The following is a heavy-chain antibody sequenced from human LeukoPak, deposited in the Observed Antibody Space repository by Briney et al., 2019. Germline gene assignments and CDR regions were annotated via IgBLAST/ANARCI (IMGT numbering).Heavy chain of an antibody. D-gene: IGHD2-2*01. CDR3: ARGPAAAIDY. J-gene: IGHJ4*02. Sequence: PGGSLRLSCAASGFTFSTYSMNWVRQAPGKGLEWISYISSSTIYYADSVKGRFTISRDNAKNSLYLQMNSLRDEDTAVYYCARGPAAAIDYWGQGTLVTVSS. CDR2: ISSSTI. V-gene: IGHV3-48*02. CDR1: GFTFSTYS.